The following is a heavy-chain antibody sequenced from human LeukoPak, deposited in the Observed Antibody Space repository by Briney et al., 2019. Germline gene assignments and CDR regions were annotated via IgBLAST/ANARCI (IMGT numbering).Heavy chain of an antibody. D-gene: IGHD3-22*01. CDR3: ARSYYYDYRQIDY. V-gene: IGHV4-39*01. CDR2: IYYSGST. Sequence: SETLSLTCTVSGDSISTSSYYWGWIRQPPGKGLEWLGSIYYSGSTYYNPSLKSRVTISVDTSKNQFSLNLYSVTAADTAVFYCARSYYYDYRQIDYWGQGTLVTVPS. CDR1: GDSISTSSYY. J-gene: IGHJ4*02.